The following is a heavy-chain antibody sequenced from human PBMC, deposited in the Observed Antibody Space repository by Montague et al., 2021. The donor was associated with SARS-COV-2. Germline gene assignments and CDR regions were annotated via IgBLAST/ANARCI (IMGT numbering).Heavy chain of an antibody. D-gene: IGHD1-14*01. CDR3: VREGLTTSGYYFDS. V-gene: IGHV3-7*03. J-gene: IGHJ4*02. CDR2: THPDQSMK. Sequence: WVANTHPDQSMKNYVDSVKGRFAISRDNAKSSLNLQMNSLRPDDTAVYYCVREGLTTSGYYFDSWGQGTLVAVSS.